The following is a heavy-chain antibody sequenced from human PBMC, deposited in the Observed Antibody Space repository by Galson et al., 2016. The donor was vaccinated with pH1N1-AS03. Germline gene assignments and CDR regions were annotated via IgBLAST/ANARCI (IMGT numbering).Heavy chain of an antibody. CDR2: ISYDGSNK. V-gene: IGHV3-30-3*01. CDR3: ARPAHDFGRPYHMDV. Sequence: SLRLSCAASGFTFSDFAMHWVRQAPGKGLDWVAVISYDGSNKYYEDSVKGRFTISRDSSKNTLFLQMKSLGVEDTAVYYCARPAHDFGRPYHMDVWGQGTTVTVSS. D-gene: IGHD3/OR15-3a*01. J-gene: IGHJ6*02. CDR1: GFTFSDFA.